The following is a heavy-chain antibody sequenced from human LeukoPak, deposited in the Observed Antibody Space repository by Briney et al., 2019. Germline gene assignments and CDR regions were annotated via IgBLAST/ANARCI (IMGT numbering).Heavy chain of an antibody. J-gene: IGHJ4*02. CDR2: IKSSGSGGTT. D-gene: IGHD3-9*01. CDR3: AKVRDPNTWSLDY. Sequence: AGGSLRLSCAASGFTFNLAWMTWVRQAPGMGLEWVGRIKSSGSGGTTDFAAPVKDRFTISRDDSKSTLYLQMNSLKTEDTAVYFCAKVRDPNTWSLDYWGQGALVIVSS. V-gene: IGHV3-15*01. CDR1: GFTFNLAW.